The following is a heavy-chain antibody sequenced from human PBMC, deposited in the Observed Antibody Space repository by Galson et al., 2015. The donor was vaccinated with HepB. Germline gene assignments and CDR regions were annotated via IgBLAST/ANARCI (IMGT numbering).Heavy chain of an antibody. V-gene: IGHV3-30-3*01. D-gene: IGHD3-3*01. J-gene: IGHJ4*02. CDR3: ARDISGGVVILDY. CDR1: GFTFSSYA. CDR2: ISYDGSNK. Sequence: SLRLSCAASGFTFSSYAMHWVRQAPGKGLEWVAVISYDGSNKYYADSVKGRFTISRDNSKNTLYLQMNSLRAEDTAVYYCARDISGGVVILDYWGQGTLVTVSS.